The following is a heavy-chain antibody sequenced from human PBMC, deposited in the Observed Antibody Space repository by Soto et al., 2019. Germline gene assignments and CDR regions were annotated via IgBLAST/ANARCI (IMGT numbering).Heavy chain of an antibody. CDR1: GLTFTRYS. CDR3: ARESEDLTSTFDY. CDR2: ISSTTNYI. J-gene: IGHJ4*02. V-gene: IGHV3-21*06. Sequence: GGSLRLSCAASGLTFTRYSMNWVRQAPGKGLEWVSSISSTTNYIYYGDSMKGRFTISRDNAKNSLYLEMNSLRAEDTAVYYCARESEDLTSTFDYWGQRPLVTVST.